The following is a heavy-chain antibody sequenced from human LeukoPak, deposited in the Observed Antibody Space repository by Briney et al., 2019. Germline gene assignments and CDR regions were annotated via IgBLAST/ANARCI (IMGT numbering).Heavy chain of an antibody. Sequence: ASVKVSCKASGYTFTNYGISWVRQAPGQGLEWMGWISAYNGNTNYAQKLQGRVTMTTDTSTSTAYMELRSLRSDDTAVYYCARDRGITMIVVGLFDYWRQGTLVTVSS. J-gene: IGHJ4*02. CDR3: ARDRGITMIVVGLFDY. CDR1: GYTFTNYG. D-gene: IGHD3-22*01. V-gene: IGHV1-18*01. CDR2: ISAYNGNT.